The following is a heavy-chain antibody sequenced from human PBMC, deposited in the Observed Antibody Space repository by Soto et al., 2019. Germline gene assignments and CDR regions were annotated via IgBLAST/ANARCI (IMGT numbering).Heavy chain of an antibody. V-gene: IGHV3-30*18. D-gene: IGHD3-16*01. J-gene: IGHJ3*02. Sequence: QVQLVESGGGVVQPGRSLRLSCAASGFTFSSYGMHWVSQAPGKGLEWVAVISYDGSNKYYADSVKGRFTISRDNSKNTLYLQMNSLRAEDTAVYYCAKDPFGGAFDIWGQGTMVTVSS. CDR3: AKDPFGGAFDI. CDR1: GFTFSSYG. CDR2: ISYDGSNK.